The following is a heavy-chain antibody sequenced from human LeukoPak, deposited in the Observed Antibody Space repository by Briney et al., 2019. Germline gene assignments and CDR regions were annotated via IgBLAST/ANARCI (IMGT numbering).Heavy chain of an antibody. CDR1: GASISSYY. CDR2: MYYSGST. V-gene: IGHV4-59*01. Sequence: SETLSLTCTVSGASISSYYLNWIRQPPGKGLEWIGHMYYSGSTNYNPSLKSRVTISVDTSKNQFSLKLNSVTAADTAVYYCARGGNWFDPWGQGTLVTVSS. CDR3: ARGGNWFDP. D-gene: IGHD3-10*01. J-gene: IGHJ5*02.